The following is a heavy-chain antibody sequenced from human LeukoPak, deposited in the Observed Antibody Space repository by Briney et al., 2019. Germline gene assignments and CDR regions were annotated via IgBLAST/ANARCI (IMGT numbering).Heavy chain of an antibody. D-gene: IGHD1-7*01. CDR2: TYYRSKWYN. Sequence: SQTLSLTCAISGDSVSSNSAAWNWIRQSPSRGLEWLGRTYYRSKWYNDYAVSVKSRITINPDTSKNQFSLQLNSVTPEDTAVYYCARAALSAPITGTTVDRWFDPWGQGTLVTVSS. CDR1: GDSVSSNSAA. J-gene: IGHJ5*02. V-gene: IGHV6-1*01. CDR3: ARAALSAPITGTTVDRWFDP.